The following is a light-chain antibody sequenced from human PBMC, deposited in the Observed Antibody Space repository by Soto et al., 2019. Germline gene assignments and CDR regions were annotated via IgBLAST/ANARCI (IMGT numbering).Light chain of an antibody. CDR3: QQYDDSIT. CDR1: QSVSSNN. J-gene: IGKJ5*01. V-gene: IGKV3-20*01. Sequence: EIVLTQSPDTLSLSPGEWATLSCRASQSVSSNNLAWYHQKPGQTPRLLIYGASSRATGIPDRFTGSGSGTDFTLTITRLEPEDFAVYYCQQYDDSITFGQGTRLEIE. CDR2: GAS.